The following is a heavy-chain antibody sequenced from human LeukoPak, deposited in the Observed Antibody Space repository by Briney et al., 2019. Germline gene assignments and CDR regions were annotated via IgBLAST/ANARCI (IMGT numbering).Heavy chain of an antibody. D-gene: IGHD6-13*01. CDR1: RGSISNGDHY. CDR3: ARVAGTKYYYYYYMDV. CDR2: IHYSGNT. Sequence: PSETLSLTCCVPRGSISNGDHYWSWIRQPPGKGQERLGYIHYSGNTYYAPSLQSRVTISVDTSKSQFSLGLTTVTAADTAVYYCARVAGTKYYYYYYMDVWGKGTTVTVSS. V-gene: IGHV4-30-4*08. J-gene: IGHJ6*03.